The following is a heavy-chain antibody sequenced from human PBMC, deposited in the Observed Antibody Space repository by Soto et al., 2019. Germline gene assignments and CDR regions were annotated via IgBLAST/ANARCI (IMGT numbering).Heavy chain of an antibody. CDR2: IIPIFGTA. V-gene: IGHV1-69*13. CDR3: ARSHYYGSGSYYNTENYYYYGMDV. J-gene: IGHJ6*02. D-gene: IGHD3-10*01. Sequence: ASVKFSCKASGGTFSSYAISWVRQAPGQGLEWMGGIIPIFGTANYAQKFQGRVTITADESTSTAYMELSSLRSEDTAVYYCARSHYYGSGSYYNTENYYYYGMDVWGQGTTVTVSS. CDR1: GGTFSSYA.